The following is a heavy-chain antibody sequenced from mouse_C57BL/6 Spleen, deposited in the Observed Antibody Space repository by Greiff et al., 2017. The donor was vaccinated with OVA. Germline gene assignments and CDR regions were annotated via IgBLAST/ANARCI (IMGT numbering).Heavy chain of an antibody. D-gene: IGHD1-1*01. CDR3: ARGSSYDAMDY. CDR2: IDPSDSYT. CDR1: GYTFTSYW. Sequence: QVHVKQPGAELVKPGASVKLSCKASGYTFTSYWMQWVKQRPGQGLEWIGEIDPSDSYTNYNQKFKGKATLTVDTSSSTAYMQLSSLTSEDSAVYYCARGSSYDAMDYWGQGTSVTVSS. J-gene: IGHJ4*01. V-gene: IGHV1-50*01.